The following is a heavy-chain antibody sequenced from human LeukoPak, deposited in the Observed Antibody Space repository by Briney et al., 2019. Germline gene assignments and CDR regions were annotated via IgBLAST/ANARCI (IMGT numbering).Heavy chain of an antibody. CDR1: GFTFSSYN. CDR2: ISGSSSTI. CDR3: ARNDFWSGPSLYYMDV. V-gene: IGHV3-48*01. D-gene: IGHD3-3*01. J-gene: IGHJ6*03. Sequence: PSGSLCLSCAASGFTFSSYNMNWVRQAPGKGLEWVSYISGSSSTIYYADSVKGGFTISRDNAKNSLYLQMNSLRAEDTAVYYCARNDFWSGPSLYYMDVWGKGTTVTVSS.